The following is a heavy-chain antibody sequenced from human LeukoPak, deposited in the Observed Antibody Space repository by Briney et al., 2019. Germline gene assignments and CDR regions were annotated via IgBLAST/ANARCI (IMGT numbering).Heavy chain of an antibody. CDR2: IKSKKDGGTA. CDR1: GFIFNSAW. J-gene: IGHJ4*02. V-gene: IGHV3-15*05. D-gene: IGHD6-13*01. CDR3: TTGLASAGHDGY. Sequence: GGSLRLSCVGSGFIFNSAWVGWVRQVPGKGLERVGRIKSKKDGGTADYAAPVKDRFTISRDDSKNTLFLQMNSLKTEDTAVYYCTTGLASAGHDGYWGQGTLVTVSS.